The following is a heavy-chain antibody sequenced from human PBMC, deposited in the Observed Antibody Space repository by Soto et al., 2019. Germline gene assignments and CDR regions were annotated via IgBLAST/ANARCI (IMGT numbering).Heavy chain of an antibody. V-gene: IGHV1-2*04. D-gene: IGHD3-10*01. CDR2: INPNSGGT. Sequence: ASVKVSCKASGYTFTGYYMHWVRQAPGQGLEWMGWINPNSGGTNYAQKFQGWVTMTRDTSISTAYMELSRLRSDDTAVYYCARALWFGELLPAFDIWGRGTMVTVSS. J-gene: IGHJ3*02. CDR3: ARALWFGELLPAFDI. CDR1: GYTFTGYY.